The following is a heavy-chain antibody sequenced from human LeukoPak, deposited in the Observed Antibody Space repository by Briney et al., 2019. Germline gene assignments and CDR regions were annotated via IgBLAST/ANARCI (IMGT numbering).Heavy chain of an antibody. V-gene: IGHV3-30*04. Sequence: PGGSLRLSCAASGFTFSSYAMHWVRQAPGKGLEWVAVISYDGSNKYYADSVKGRFTISRDNAKNSLYLQMNSLRAEDTAVYYCARGKSGDYWGQGTLVTVSS. CDR3: ARGKSGDY. J-gene: IGHJ4*02. CDR2: ISYDGSNK. D-gene: IGHD3-10*01. CDR1: GFTFSSYA.